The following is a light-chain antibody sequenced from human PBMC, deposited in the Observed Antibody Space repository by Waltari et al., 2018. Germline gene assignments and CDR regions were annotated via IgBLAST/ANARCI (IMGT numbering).Light chain of an antibody. CDR2: EAS. CDR3: QQRSNWPPLT. V-gene: IGKV3-11*01. CDR1: QSVSSY. J-gene: IGKJ4*01. Sequence: EIVLTQSPATLSLSPGERATLSCRASQSVSSYLGWYQQKPGQAPRLLIYEASNRATGIPPRFSGSGFETDFTLTISSLEPEDFAVYYCQQRSNWPPLTFGGGTKVEIK.